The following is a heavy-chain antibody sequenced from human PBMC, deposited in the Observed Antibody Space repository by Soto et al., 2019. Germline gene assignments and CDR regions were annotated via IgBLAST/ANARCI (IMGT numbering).Heavy chain of an antibody. V-gene: IGHV3-7*01. Sequence: EVQLVESGGALFQPGGSLGLPCPALGFTFGGNGRGWVRQAPGKGLEWVGNIKQDGSEKNYVDFMEGRFTISRDNAENSLYLQMNSLRAEDTAVYYCARLASAGRGWDVWGQGTTVVVSS. J-gene: IGHJ6*02. CDR3: ARLASAGRGWDV. CDR2: IKQDGSEK. D-gene: IGHD6-13*01. CDR1: GFTFGGNG.